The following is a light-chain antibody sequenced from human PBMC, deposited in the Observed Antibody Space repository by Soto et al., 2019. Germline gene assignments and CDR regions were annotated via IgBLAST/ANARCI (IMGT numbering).Light chain of an antibody. J-gene: IGKJ1*01. CDR1: QTITRT. CDR2: GAS. CDR3: PQSSTTPCT. Sequence: DIQMTQSPPSLSASLGDSVTITCRASQTITRTLNWYQQKPGKPPNLLIFGASSLQSGVPSRFVGSGSGTHFTLTVTNLQPADFATYFCPQSSTTPCTCGQGTKVEVK. V-gene: IGKV1-39*01.